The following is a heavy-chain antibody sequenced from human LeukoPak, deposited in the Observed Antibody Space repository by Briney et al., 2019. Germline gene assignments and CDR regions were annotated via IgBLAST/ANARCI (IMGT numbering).Heavy chain of an antibody. V-gene: IGHV4-4*09. CDR1: RGSISGSIRSYY. CDR2: ISSSGSV. CDR3: ARIPLGYSGAYYFDY. Sequence: SETLSLTCTVSRGSISGSIRSYYWSWLRQPPGKGLEWIGYISSSGSVNDNPSLRSRVTISVDTSKNQFFLNLSSVSAADTAVYYCARIPLGYSGAYYFDYWGQGTLVTVS. J-gene: IGHJ4*02. D-gene: IGHD5-12*01.